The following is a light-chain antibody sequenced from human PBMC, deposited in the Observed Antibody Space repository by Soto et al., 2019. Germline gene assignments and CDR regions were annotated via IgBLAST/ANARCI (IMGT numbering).Light chain of an antibody. Sequence: EIVLTQSPGTLSLSPGERATLSCRASQRVSTSYLAWYQQRPGQAPRLLIYGTSSRATSIPDRFSGSGSGTDFTLTISRLEPEDFAVYFCQQYGSSPYTFGQGTKLEIK. J-gene: IGKJ2*01. CDR1: QRVSTSY. CDR2: GTS. CDR3: QQYGSSPYT. V-gene: IGKV3-20*01.